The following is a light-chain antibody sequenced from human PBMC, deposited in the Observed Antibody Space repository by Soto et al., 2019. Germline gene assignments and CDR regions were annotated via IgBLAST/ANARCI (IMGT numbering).Light chain of an antibody. Sequence: ALTQPASVSGSPGQSITISCTGTSSDVGGYNYVSWYQQLPGKAPKLIIYDVNNRPSGVSNRFSASKSANAASLTISGLQAEDEADYYCTSYTSSNSLYVFGTGTKVTVL. V-gene: IGLV2-14*03. CDR2: DVN. CDR3: TSYTSSNSLYV. CDR1: SSDVGGYNY. J-gene: IGLJ1*01.